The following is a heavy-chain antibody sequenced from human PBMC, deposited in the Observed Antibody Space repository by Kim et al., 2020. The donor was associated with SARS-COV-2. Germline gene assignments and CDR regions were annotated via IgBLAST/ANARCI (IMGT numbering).Heavy chain of an antibody. CDR3: ARQRDGYHDRSGYYYID. CDR2: MYYSGLT. CDR1: GGSINNTYY. J-gene: IGHJ4*01. Sequence: SETLSLTCIVSGGSINNTYYWGWIRQPPGKGLEWIGTMYYSGLTYYNPSLKSRVSISVDTSKNHFSLELRSVTAADTAVYYCARQRDGYHDRSGYYYID. D-gene: IGHD3-22*01. V-gene: IGHV4-39*01.